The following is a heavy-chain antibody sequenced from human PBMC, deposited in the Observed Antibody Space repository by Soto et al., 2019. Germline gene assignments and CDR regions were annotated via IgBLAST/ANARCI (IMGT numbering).Heavy chain of an antibody. V-gene: IGHV1-69*02. CDR1: GGTFGTYT. D-gene: IGHD5-18*01. CDR2: IIPYLDIT. J-gene: IGHJ4*02. Sequence: QVQLVQSGAEVKKPGSSVTVSCKASGGTFGTYTISWVRQAPGQGRQWMGRIIPYLDITDNAQNVEGRFTIAAYRSTTTGYMQLNSLRSEDTAVYFCARDTTYSGQRTLVTVSS. CDR3: ARDTTY.